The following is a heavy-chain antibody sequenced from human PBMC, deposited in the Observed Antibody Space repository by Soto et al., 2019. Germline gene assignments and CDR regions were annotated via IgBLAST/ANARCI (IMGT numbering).Heavy chain of an antibody. CDR2: IYYSGST. V-gene: IGHV4-31*03. Sequence: QVQLQESGPGLVKPSQTLSLTCTVSGGSISSGGYYWSWIRQHPGKGLEWIGYIYYSGSTYYNPSRKSRVTISVDTSKNQFSLKLSSVTAADTAVYYCARDSTMVRGVTQHQYNWFDPWGQGTLVTVSS. CDR3: ARDSTMVRGVTQHQYNWFDP. CDR1: GGSISSGGYY. J-gene: IGHJ5*02. D-gene: IGHD3-10*01.